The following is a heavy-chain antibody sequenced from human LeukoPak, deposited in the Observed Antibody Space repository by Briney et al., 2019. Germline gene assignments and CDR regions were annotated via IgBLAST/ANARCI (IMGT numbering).Heavy chain of an antibody. CDR1: GFRFTDQW. CDR2: IFPDGSHT. D-gene: IGHD2-21*02. V-gene: IGHV5-51*01. CDR3: AIHVIVVTTVPDAFDI. J-gene: IGHJ3*02. Sequence: GESLQISCQTSGFRFTDQWIGWVRQVPGRGLEWMGIIFPDGSHTVYSPSFHGRITISADRYTSTAYLHWSSLRASDTAMYYCAIHVIVVTTVPDAFDIWGQGTMVTVSS.